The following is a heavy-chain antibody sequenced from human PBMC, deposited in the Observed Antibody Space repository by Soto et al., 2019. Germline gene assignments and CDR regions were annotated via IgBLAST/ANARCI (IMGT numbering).Heavy chain of an antibody. V-gene: IGHV4-38-2*01. J-gene: IGHJ5*02. CDR1: HHSINSDYY. Sequence: SETLSLTCPVSHHSINSDYYWAWIRQSPGKRLEWIGSICRTASPLYNPSLKSRVFISSDLSKNTFSLNVTSVTAAAAAVYYCARRGRLHERYFDPWGQGTRVTVSS. CDR3: ARRGRLHERYFDP. D-gene: IGHD1-1*01. CDR2: ICRTASP.